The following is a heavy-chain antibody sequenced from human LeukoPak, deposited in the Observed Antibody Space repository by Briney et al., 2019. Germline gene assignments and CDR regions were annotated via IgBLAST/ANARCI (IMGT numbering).Heavy chain of an antibody. CDR1: AGSFSGYY. J-gene: IGHJ4*02. Sequence: SETLSLTCAVYAGSFSGYYWSWTRQPPGKGLEWIGEINHSGSTNYNPSLKSRVTISVDTSKNQFSLKLSSVTAADTAVYYCAIDYYGSGSIDYWGQGTLVTVSP. V-gene: IGHV4-34*01. D-gene: IGHD3-10*01. CDR2: INHSGST. CDR3: AIDYYGSGSIDY.